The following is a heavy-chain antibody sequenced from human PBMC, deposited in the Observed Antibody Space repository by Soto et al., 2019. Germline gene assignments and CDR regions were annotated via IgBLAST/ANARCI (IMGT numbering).Heavy chain of an antibody. V-gene: IGHV1-8*01. CDR3: ARSFLEWLLDYYYYGMDV. CDR2: MNHNSGNT. CDR1: GYTFTSYD. Sequence: ASVKVSCKASGYTFTSYDINWVRQATGQGLEWMGWMNHNSGNTGYAQKFQGRVTMTRNTSISTAYMELSSLRSEDTAVYYCARSFLEWLLDYYYYGMDVWGQGTPVTVSS. D-gene: IGHD3-3*01. J-gene: IGHJ6*02.